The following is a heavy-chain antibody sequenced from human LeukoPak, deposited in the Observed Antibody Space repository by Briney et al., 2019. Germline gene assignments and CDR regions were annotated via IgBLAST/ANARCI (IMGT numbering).Heavy chain of an antibody. CDR3: ARDRKRGLVSYYYYMDV. J-gene: IGHJ6*03. V-gene: IGHV1-8*02. CDR2: MNPDSGNT. Sequence: ASVKVSCKASGYTFTSYDINWVRQATGQGLEWMGWMNPDSGNTGYAQKFQGRVTMTRDTSISTAYMELSRLRSDDTAVYYCARDRKRGLVSYYYYMDVWGKGTTVTISS. CDR1: GYTFTSYD. D-gene: IGHD2-8*01.